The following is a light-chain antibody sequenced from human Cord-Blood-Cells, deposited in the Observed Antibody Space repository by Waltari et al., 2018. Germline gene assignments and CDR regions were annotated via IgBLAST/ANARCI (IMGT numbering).Light chain of an antibody. CDR3: QQSYSTPLT. J-gene: IGKJ4*01. CDR2: AAS. CDR1: QSISSY. Sequence: DIQMTQSPSSLSASVGDRVTITCRASQSISSYLNWYQQNPVKAPKLLIYAASSLQSGVPSRFSGSGSGTDFTLTISSLQPEDFATYYCQQSYSTPLTFGGGTKVEIK. V-gene: IGKV1-39*01.